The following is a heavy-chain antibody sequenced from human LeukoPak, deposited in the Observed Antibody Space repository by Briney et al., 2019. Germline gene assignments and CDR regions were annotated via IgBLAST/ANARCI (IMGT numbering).Heavy chain of an antibody. V-gene: IGHV3-43*01. Sequence: GGSLRLSCAASGFTFDDYTMHWVRQAPGKGLEWVSLISWDGGSTYYADSVKGRFTISRDNSKNSLYLQMNSLRTEDTALYYCAKDAHDYGDHHRFDPWGQGTLVTVSS. CDR3: AKDAHDYGDHHRFDP. D-gene: IGHD4-17*01. J-gene: IGHJ5*02. CDR1: GFTFDDYT. CDR2: ISWDGGST.